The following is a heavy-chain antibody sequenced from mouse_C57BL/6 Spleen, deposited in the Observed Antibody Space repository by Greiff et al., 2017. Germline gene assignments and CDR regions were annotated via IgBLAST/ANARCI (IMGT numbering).Heavy chain of an antibody. V-gene: IGHV14-4*01. CDR1: GFNIKDDY. Sequence: VQLQQSGAELVRPGASVKLSCTASGFNIKDDYMHWVKQRPEQGLEWIGWIDPENGDTEYASKFQGKATITADTSSNTAYLQLSSLTSEDTAVXYCTVYGSSSKDYWGQGTTRTVSS. J-gene: IGHJ2*01. CDR3: TVYGSSSKDY. D-gene: IGHD1-1*01. CDR2: IDPENGDT.